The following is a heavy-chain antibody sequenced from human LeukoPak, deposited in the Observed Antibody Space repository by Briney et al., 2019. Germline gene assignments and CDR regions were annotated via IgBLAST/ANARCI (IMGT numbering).Heavy chain of an antibody. V-gene: IGHV3-48*03. D-gene: IGHD1-1*01. CDR3: TRVFSNPTGNDY. CDR2: ISNSGNTI. CDR1: GFTFSSYE. J-gene: IGHJ4*02. Sequence: GGSLRLSCAASGFTFSSYEMNWVRQAPGKGLEWVSYISNSGNTIFYADSVKGRFTISRDNGKNSLYLQMNSLRAEDTAVYYCTRVFSNPTGNDYWGQGTLVTVSS.